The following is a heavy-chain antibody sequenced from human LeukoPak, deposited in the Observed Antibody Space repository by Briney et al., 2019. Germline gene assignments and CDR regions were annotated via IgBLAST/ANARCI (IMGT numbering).Heavy chain of an antibody. Sequence: GGSLRLSCAASGCTFNSYWMSWVRQAPGKGLEWVANINEDGSEKYYVDSMNGRFTISRDNANNSLHLQMNRLRAEDTAVYYCARLLSSDPYYFDYWGQGTLVTVSS. CDR1: GCTFNSYW. J-gene: IGHJ4*02. CDR3: ARLLSSDPYYFDY. V-gene: IGHV3-7*01. D-gene: IGHD2-2*01. CDR2: INEDGSEK.